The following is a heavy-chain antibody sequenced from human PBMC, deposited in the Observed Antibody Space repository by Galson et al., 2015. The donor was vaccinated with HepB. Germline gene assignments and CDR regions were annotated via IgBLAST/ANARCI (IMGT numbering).Heavy chain of an antibody. V-gene: IGHV1-3*01. D-gene: IGHD3-16*02. J-gene: IGHJ4*02. CDR2: INAGNGNT. CDR3: ARDGEGYDYIWGSYPTYYFDY. Sequence: SVKVSCKASGYTFTSYAIHWVRQAPGQRLEWMGWINAGNGNTKYSQKFQGRVTITRDTSASTAYMELSSLRSEDTAVYYCARDGEGYDYIWGSYPTYYFDYWGQGTLVTVSS. CDR1: GYTFTSYA.